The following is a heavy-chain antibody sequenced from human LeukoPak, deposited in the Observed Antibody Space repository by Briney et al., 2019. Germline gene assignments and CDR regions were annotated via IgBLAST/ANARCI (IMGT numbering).Heavy chain of an antibody. D-gene: IGHD3-9*01. CDR3: ARERGYFDWLLDY. CDR2: IYTSGST. J-gene: IGHJ4*02. V-gene: IGHV4-61*02. CDR1: GGSISSGSYY. Sequence: SETLSLTCTVSGGSISSGSYYWSWIRQPAGKGLEWIGRIYTSGSTNYNPSLKSRVTISVDTSKNQFSLKLSSVTAAHTAVYYCARERGYFDWLLDYWGQGTLVTVSS.